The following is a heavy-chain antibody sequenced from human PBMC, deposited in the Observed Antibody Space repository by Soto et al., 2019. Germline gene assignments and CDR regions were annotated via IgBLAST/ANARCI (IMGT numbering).Heavy chain of an antibody. CDR1: GFTAVDYA. J-gene: IGHJ4*02. V-gene: IGHV3-9*02. CDR2: IYGNGKKI. D-gene: IGHD2-8*02. Sequence: EAQLLQSGGGSVQPGTSLRLTCVASGFTAVDYAMHWVRQVPGKGLEWVSGIYGNGKKIDYADYVRGRFTISRDDAKNSLYLQMDSLKVEDTALYYCGRDVKAGGLDFWGQGVLVTVSS. CDR3: GRDVKAGGLDF.